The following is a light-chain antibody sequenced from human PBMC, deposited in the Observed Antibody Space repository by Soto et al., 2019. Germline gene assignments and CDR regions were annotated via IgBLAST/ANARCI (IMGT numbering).Light chain of an antibody. CDR2: GAS. CDR3: QQYNDWPT. V-gene: IGKV3-15*01. Sequence: ELVLTQSPTTLSLSPGERATLSCRASQSVSSNLAWYQLKPGQAPXXLIYGASTRATGIPARFTGSGSVTEFTLTISSLQSEDFAVYDCQQYNDWPTFGQGTKVDIK. J-gene: IGKJ1*01. CDR1: QSVSSN.